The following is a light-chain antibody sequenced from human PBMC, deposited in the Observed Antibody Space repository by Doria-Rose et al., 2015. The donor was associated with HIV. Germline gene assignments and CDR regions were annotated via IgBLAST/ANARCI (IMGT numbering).Light chain of an antibody. V-gene: IGLV6-57*01. CDR3: QSYDSSNRV. J-gene: IGLJ3*02. CDR2: EDN. CDR1: SGSIASNY. Sequence: SPGKTVTISCTRSSGSIASNYVQWYQQRPGSSPTTVIYEDNQRPSGVPDRFSGSIDSSSNSASLTISGLKTEDEADYYCQSYDSSNRVFGGGTKLTVL.